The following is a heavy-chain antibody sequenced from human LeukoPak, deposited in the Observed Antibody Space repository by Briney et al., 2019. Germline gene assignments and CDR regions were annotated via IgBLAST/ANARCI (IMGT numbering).Heavy chain of an antibody. J-gene: IGHJ6*02. CDR2: ISGSGGST. V-gene: IGHV3-23*01. Sequence: GGSLRLSCAASGFTFSSYCMSWVRQAPGKGLEWVSAISGSGGSTYYADSVKGRFTISRDNSKNTLYLQMNSLRAEDTAVYYCAKDFSGYYGSGSYPYYGMDVWGQGTTVTVSS. CDR3: AKDFSGYYGSGSYPYYGMDV. CDR1: GFTFSSYC. D-gene: IGHD3-10*01.